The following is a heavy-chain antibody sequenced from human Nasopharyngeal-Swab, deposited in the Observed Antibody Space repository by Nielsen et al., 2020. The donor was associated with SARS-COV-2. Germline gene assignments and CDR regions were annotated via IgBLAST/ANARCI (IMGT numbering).Heavy chain of an antibody. Sequence: ASVKVSCKASGYTFTSYYMHWVRQAPGQGLEWMGIINPSGGSTSYAQKFQGRVTMTRDTSTSTVYMELSSLRSEDTAVYYCARVGGARGYSHGQFDYWGQGTLVTVSS. CDR2: INPSGGST. J-gene: IGHJ4*02. V-gene: IGHV1-46*01. CDR1: GYTFTSYY. D-gene: IGHD5-18*01. CDR3: ARVGGARGYSHGQFDY.